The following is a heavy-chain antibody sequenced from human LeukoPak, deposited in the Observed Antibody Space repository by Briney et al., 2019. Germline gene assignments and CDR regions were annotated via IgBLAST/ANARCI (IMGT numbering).Heavy chain of an antibody. CDR1: GGSISGYY. CDR2: IFSSGST. D-gene: IGHD2-15*01. V-gene: IGHV4-59*08. J-gene: IGHJ4*02. CDR3: ARHEAATKIFDY. Sequence: SETLSLTCTVSGGSISGYYWSWIRQPPGKGLEWIGEIFSSGSTKDNPSLTSRVTISVGTSKNQFSLRLTSVTAADTAMYYCARHEAATKIFDYWGQGTLVTVSS.